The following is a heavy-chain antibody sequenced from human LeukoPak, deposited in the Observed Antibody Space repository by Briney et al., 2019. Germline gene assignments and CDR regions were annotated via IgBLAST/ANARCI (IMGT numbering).Heavy chain of an antibody. V-gene: IGHV1-69*04. J-gene: IGHJ5*02. D-gene: IGHD5-24*01. CDR1: GGTFSSYA. CDR3: ARHLPDGYPMTFDP. Sequence: SVKVSCKASGGTFSSYAISWVRQAPGQGLERMGRIIPILGIANYAQKFQGRVAITADKSTSTAYMELSSLRSEDTAVYYCARHLPDGYPMTFDPWGQGTLVTVSS. CDR2: IIPILGIA.